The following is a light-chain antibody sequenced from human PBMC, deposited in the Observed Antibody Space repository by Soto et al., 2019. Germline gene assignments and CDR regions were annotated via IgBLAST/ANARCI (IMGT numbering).Light chain of an antibody. Sequence: EIVLTQAPGTLSLSPGERATLSCRASQSVRGNYFAWYQQKPGQAPRLLTYGASSRATGIPDRFSGSGSRTDFTLPISRLEPEDFAVYYCQQYASSPRKFGQGTKV. J-gene: IGKJ1*01. V-gene: IGKV3-20*01. CDR1: QSVRGNY. CDR3: QQYASSPRK. CDR2: GAS.